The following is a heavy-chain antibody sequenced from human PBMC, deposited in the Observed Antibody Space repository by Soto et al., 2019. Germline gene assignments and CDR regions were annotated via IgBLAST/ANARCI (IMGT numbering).Heavy chain of an antibody. CDR2: ISYDGSNK. J-gene: IGHJ6*02. D-gene: IGHD1-1*01. Sequence: GGSLRLSCAASGFTFSSYGMHWVRQAPGKGLEWVAVISYDGSNKYYADSVKGRFTISRDNSKNTLYLQMNSLRAEDTAVYYCAKDPGRHSQLREYYYYGMDVWGQGTTVTVSS. CDR1: GFTFSSYG. CDR3: AKDPGRHSQLREYYYYGMDV. V-gene: IGHV3-30*18.